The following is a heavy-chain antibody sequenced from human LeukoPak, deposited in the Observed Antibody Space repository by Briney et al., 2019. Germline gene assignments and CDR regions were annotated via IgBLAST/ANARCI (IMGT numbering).Heavy chain of an antibody. CDR2: INHSGST. CDR3: ARYLDYYGSGKGRYFDY. CDR1: GGSFSGYY. V-gene: IGHV4-34*01. D-gene: IGHD3-10*01. Sequence: SETLSLTCAVYGGSFSGYYWSWIRQPPGKGLEWIGEINHSGSTNYNPSLKSRVTISVDTSKNQFSLKLSSVTAADTAVYYCARYLDYYGSGKGRYFDYWGQGTLVTVSS. J-gene: IGHJ4*02.